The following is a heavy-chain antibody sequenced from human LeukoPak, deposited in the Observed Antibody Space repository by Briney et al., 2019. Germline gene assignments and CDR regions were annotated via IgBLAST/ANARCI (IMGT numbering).Heavy chain of an antibody. CDR3: ARAPSKVVVPAARIDY. CDR1: GYTFTGYY. CDR2: INPNSGNT. Sequence: ASVKVSCKASGYTFTGYYMHWVRQAPGQGLEWMGWINPNSGNTGYAQKFQGRVTMTRNTSISTAYMELSSLRSEDTAVYYCARAPSKVVVPAARIDYWGQGTLITVSS. D-gene: IGHD2-2*01. J-gene: IGHJ4*02. V-gene: IGHV1-8*02.